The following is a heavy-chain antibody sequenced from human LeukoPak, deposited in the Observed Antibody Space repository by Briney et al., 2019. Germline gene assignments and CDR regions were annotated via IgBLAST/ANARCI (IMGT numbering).Heavy chain of an antibody. D-gene: IGHD1-1*01. CDR3: ARDHNYAFDN. Sequence: GRSLRLSCAASGFTFDDYAMHWVRQAPGKGLEWISWVGISSGNTKYAASVKGRFTISGDNAKNSLYLQMNSLRVEDTAVYYCARDHNYAFDNWGQGTLVTVSS. J-gene: IGHJ4*02. CDR1: GFTFDDYA. CDR2: VGISSGNT. V-gene: IGHV3-11*06.